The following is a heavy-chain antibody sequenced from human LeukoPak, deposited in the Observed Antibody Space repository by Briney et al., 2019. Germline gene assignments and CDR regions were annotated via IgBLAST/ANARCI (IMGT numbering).Heavy chain of an antibody. CDR1: GGSISSGSYY. Sequence: SETLSLTCTVAGGSISSGSYYWSWIRQPAGKGLEWIGRIYSSGSTDYNPSFKKRVTISVDTSKNQYSLRLSSVTAADTAVYDCARVEYSSSRGDYYYYMDVWGKGTTVTVSS. J-gene: IGHJ6*03. CDR2: IYSSGST. D-gene: IGHD6-6*01. CDR3: ARVEYSSSRGDYYYYMDV. V-gene: IGHV4-61*02.